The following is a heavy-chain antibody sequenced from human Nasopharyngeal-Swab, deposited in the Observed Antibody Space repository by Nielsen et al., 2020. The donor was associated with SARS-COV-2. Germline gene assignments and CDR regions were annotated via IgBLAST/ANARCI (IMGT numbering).Heavy chain of an antibody. V-gene: IGHV3-30-3*02. CDR3: AKATLYDILTGAFDY. D-gene: IGHD3-9*01. CDR2: ISYDGSNK. Sequence: VRPAPGKGLEWVAVISYDGSNKYYADSVKGRFTISRDNSKNTLYLQMNSLRAEDTAVYYCAKATLYDILTGAFDYWGKGTLVTVSS. J-gene: IGHJ4*02.